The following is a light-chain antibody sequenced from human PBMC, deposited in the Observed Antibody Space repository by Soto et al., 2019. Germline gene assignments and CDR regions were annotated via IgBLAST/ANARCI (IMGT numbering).Light chain of an antibody. CDR3: TSYTSSSTYV. V-gene: IGLV2-14*01. J-gene: IGLJ1*01. Sequence: QSALTQPASVSGSPGQSFTVSCTGISSDVGGYDYVSWYQQHPGNAPKLLISDVTNRPSGVSNRFSGSKSGNTASLTISGLQTEDEADYYCTSYTSSSTYVFGTGTKLTVL. CDR1: SSDVGGYDY. CDR2: DVT.